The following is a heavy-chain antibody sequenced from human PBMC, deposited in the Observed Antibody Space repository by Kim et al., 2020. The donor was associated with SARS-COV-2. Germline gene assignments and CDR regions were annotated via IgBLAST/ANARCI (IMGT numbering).Heavy chain of an antibody. CDR1: GYSFTSYW. Sequence: GESLKISCKGSGYSFTSYWISWVRQMPGKGLEWMGRIDPSDSYTNYSPSFQGHVTISADKSISTAYLQWSSLKASDTAMYYCARRGGYYYDSSGYYAYYFDYWGQGTLVTVSS. V-gene: IGHV5-10-1*01. CDR3: ARRGGYYYDSSGYYAYYFDY. D-gene: IGHD3-22*01. J-gene: IGHJ4*02. CDR2: IDPSDSYT.